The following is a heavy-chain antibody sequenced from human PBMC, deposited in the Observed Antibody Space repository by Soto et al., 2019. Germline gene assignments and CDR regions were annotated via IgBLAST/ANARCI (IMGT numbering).Heavy chain of an antibody. CDR3: ARGRGSYFSWFDP. Sequence: PSETMSLTCAVYVGSFSGYYWSWIRQPPGKGLEWIGEINHSGSTNYNPSLKSRVTISVDTSKNQFSLKLSSVTAADTAVYYCARGRGSYFSWFDPWGQGTLVTVSS. CDR1: VGSFSGYY. J-gene: IGHJ5*02. V-gene: IGHV4-34*01. D-gene: IGHD1-26*01. CDR2: INHSGST.